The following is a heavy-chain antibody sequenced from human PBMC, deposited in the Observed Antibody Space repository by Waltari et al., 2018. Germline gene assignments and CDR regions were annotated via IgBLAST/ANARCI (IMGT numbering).Heavy chain of an antibody. CDR2: IYYSGST. J-gene: IGHJ4*02. V-gene: IGHV4-39*07. CDR3: ARESPIVVVPAAIDY. Sequence: QLQLQESGPGLVKPSETLSLTCTVSGGSISSSSYYWGWIRQPPGKGLEWIGSIYYSGSTYYNPSLKSRVTISVDTSKNQFSLKLSSVTAADTAVYYCARESPIVVVPAAIDYWGQGTLVTVSS. D-gene: IGHD2-2*01. CDR1: GGSISSSSYY.